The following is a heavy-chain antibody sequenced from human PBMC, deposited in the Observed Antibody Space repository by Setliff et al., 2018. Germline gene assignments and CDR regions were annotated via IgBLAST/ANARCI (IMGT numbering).Heavy chain of an antibody. Sequence: ASVKVSCKASGSTFTTYYMHWVRQAPGQGLEWMGVINPGDGSTTYAQKFQGRVKMTRDTSTNTVYMQLNSLRFEDRAVYYCARENTAKNFWGEESDYWGQGTLVTVSS. CDR2: INPGDGST. CDR3: ARENTAKNFWGEESDY. D-gene: IGHD3-3*01. CDR1: GSTFTTYY. V-gene: IGHV1-46*01. J-gene: IGHJ4*02.